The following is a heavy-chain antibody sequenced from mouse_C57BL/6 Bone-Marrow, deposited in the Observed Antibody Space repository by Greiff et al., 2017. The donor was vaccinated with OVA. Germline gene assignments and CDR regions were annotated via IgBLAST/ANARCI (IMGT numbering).Heavy chain of an antibody. J-gene: IGHJ4*01. V-gene: IGHV1-53*01. CDR2: INPSNGGT. D-gene: IGHD1-1*01. Sequence: QVQLQQPGTELVKPGASVKLSCKASGYTFTSYWMHWVKQRPGQGLEWIGNINPSNGGTNYNEKFKSKATLTVDKSSSTAYMQLSSLTSEDSAFYYCARKNYYGSSPYAMDYWGQGTSVTVSS. CDR3: ARKNYYGSSPYAMDY. CDR1: GYTFTSYW.